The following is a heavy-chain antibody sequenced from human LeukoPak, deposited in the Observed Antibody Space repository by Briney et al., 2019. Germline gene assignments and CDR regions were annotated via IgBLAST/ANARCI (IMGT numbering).Heavy chain of an antibody. CDR2: ISYDGSTK. CDR3: ARDPQRGVPDYFDY. CDR1: GFTFSSYP. Sequence: GRSLRLSCAASGFTFSSYPMHWVRQAPGKGLEWVSVISYDGSTKYYADSVKGRFTISRDSPKNTLYLQMGSLRADDTAMYYCARDPQRGVPDYFDYWGQGTLVTVSS. V-gene: IGHV3-30-3*01. D-gene: IGHD6-25*01. J-gene: IGHJ4*02.